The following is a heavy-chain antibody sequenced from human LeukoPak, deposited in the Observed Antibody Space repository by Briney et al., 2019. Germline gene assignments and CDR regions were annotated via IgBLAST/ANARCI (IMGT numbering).Heavy chain of an antibody. V-gene: IGHV4-34*01. J-gene: IGHJ5*02. Sequence: SETLSLTCAVYGGSFSGHDWTWIRQSPEKGLEWMGAINHGGSTNYNPSLKTRVTISLDTSKNQFSLKLSSVTAADTAVYYCARGTMAIQLPAAQRFDPWGQGTLVTVSS. CDR1: GGSFSGHD. CDR3: ARGTMAIQLPAAQRFDP. CDR2: INHGGST. D-gene: IGHD5-18*01.